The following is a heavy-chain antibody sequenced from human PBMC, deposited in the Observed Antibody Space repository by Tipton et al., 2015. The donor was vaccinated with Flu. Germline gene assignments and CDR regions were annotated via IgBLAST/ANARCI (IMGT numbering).Heavy chain of an antibody. CDR1: GFTFSRYA. CDR3: ARQYYYIGQDHNYYAMDI. CDR2: VGGGGGPK. D-gene: IGHD3-10*01. V-gene: IGHV3-23*01. J-gene: IGHJ6*02. Sequence: GSLRLSCAASGFTFSRYAMTWVRQAPGQGLEWVASVGGGGGPKYFADSVKGRFTISRDFSKNTLYLQMNSLRPEDTAVYYCARQYYYIGQDHNYYAMDIWGQGTTVSVSS.